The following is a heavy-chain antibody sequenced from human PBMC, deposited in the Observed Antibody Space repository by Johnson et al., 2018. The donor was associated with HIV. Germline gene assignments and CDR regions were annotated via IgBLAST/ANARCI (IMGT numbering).Heavy chain of an antibody. V-gene: IGHV3-74*01. J-gene: IGHJ3*01. CDR1: GFTFSSYW. Sequence: VQLVESGGGVVRPGGSLRLSCAASGFTFSSYWMHWVRQAPGKGLVWVSRINSDGSSTSYADSVKGRFTISRDNSKNTLYLQMNSLRVEDTAVYYCARERGISGGFDFWGQGTMVTVSS. D-gene: IGHD2-15*01. CDR3: ARERGISGGFDF. CDR2: INSDGSST.